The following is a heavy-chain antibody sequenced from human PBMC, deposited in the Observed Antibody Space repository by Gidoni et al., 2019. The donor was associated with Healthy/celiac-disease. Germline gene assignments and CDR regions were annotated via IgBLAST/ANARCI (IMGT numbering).Heavy chain of an antibody. CDR3: ARVGVAVAGAGAFDI. Sequence: QVQLVESGGGVVQPGRSLRLSCAASGFTFSRYGMHWVRQAPGKGLEWVAVIWFDGTYKYYADSVKGRFTITRDNSKNTLYLQMNSLRAEDTAVYYCARVGVAVAGAGAFDIWGQGTMVTVSS. CDR2: IWFDGTYK. J-gene: IGHJ3*02. V-gene: IGHV3-33*08. CDR1: GFTFSRYG. D-gene: IGHD6-19*01.